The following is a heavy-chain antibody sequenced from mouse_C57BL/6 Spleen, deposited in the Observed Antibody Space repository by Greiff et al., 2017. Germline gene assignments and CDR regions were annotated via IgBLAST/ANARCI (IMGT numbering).Heavy chain of an antibody. J-gene: IGHJ2*01. Sequence: QVQLQQPGAELVRPGSSVKLSCKASGYTFTSYWMHWVKQRPIQGLEWIGNIDPSDSETHYNQKFKDKATLTVDKSSSTAYMQLSSLTSEDSAVYYCARSNYGSSWGYWGQGTTLTVSS. V-gene: IGHV1-52*01. D-gene: IGHD1-1*01. CDR2: IDPSDSET. CDR3: ARSNYGSSWGY. CDR1: GYTFTSYW.